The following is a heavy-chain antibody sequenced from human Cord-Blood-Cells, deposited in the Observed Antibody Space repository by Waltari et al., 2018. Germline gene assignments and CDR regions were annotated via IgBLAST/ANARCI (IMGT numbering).Heavy chain of an antibody. V-gene: IGHV1-69*01. D-gene: IGHD1-7*01. CDR2: TIPIFGTA. CDR1: GGTFSSYA. CDR3: ARGKYDWNYYFDY. Sequence: QVQLVQSGAEVKKPWSSVKVSCKASGGTFSSYAISWVLPAPGQGLEWMGGTIPIFGTANYAQKFQGRVTITADESTSTAYMELSRLRSEDTAVYYCARGKYDWNYYFDYWGQGTLVTVSS. J-gene: IGHJ4*02.